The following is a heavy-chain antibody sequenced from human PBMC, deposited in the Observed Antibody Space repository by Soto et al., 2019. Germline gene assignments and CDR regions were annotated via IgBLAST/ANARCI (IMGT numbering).Heavy chain of an antibody. V-gene: IGHV3-33*01. Sequence: QVQLVESGGGVVQPGRSLRLSCAASGFTFSSYGMHWVRQAPGKGLEWVAVIWYDGSNKYYADSVKGRFTISRDNSKNTLYLQMNSPRAEDTAVYYCSRYLYYYSYAMVVWGQGTTVTFSS. CDR3: SRYLYYYSYAMVV. D-gene: IGHD3-9*01. J-gene: IGHJ6*02. CDR2: IWYDGSNK. CDR1: GFTFSSYG.